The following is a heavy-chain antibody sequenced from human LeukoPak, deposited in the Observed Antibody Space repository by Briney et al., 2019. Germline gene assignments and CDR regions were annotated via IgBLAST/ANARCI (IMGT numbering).Heavy chain of an antibody. CDR3: ARRGYCSGGSCFWYFDL. CDR1: GCLFTTYW. V-gene: IGHV5-51*01. J-gene: IGHJ2*01. CDR2: FYPRDSDT. Sequence: GESLKISCQCSGCLFTTYWMGRVRPVPGKGLGWMGIFYPRDSDTQYRPPYQAKVTFSAHKAIRTPSLPGSSLQASDPAIFSCARRGYCSGGSCFWYFDLWGRGTLVSVSS. D-gene: IGHD2-15*01.